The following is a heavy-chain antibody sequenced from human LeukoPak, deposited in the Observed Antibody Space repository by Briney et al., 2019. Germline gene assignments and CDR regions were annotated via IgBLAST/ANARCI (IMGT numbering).Heavy chain of an antibody. D-gene: IGHD2-15*01. Sequence: KPGGSLRLSCAASGFTFSDYYMSWIRQAPGKGLDWVSYISSSGSTICYADSVKGRFTISRDNAKNSLYLQMNSLRAEDTAVYYCARVGGTKDIVVVVEYYFDYWGQGTLVTVSS. V-gene: IGHV3-11*01. CDR3: ARVGGTKDIVVVVEYYFDY. CDR2: ISSSGSTI. CDR1: GFTFSDYY. J-gene: IGHJ4*02.